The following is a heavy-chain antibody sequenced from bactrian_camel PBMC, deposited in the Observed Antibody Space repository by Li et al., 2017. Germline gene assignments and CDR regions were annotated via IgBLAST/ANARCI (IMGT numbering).Heavy chain of an antibody. CDR3: AKDEGLGYRPEYDY. J-gene: IGHJ4*01. CDR2: IYWDGSKT. CDR1: GFTFSRSG. D-gene: IGHD5*01. Sequence: HVQLVESGGGSKQAGETLRLSCKASGFTFSRSGMNWLRQAPGKGLEWVSAIYWDGSKTYYADSVKGRFTISRDNAANMLYLQLSSLRTDDAAMYYCAKDEGLGYRPEYDYWGQGTQVTVS. V-gene: IGHV3S6*01.